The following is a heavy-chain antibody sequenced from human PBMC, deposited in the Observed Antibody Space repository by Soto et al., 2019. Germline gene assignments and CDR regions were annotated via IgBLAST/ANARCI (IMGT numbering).Heavy chain of an antibody. CDR1: GGTFSSYA. D-gene: IGHD2-15*01. J-gene: IGHJ3*02. CDR3: ARDRGCSGGSCYVAFDI. CDR2: IIPIFGTA. Sequence: SVKVSCKASGGTFSSYAISWVRQAPGQGLEWMGGIIPIFGTANYAQKFQGRVTITADESTSTAYMELSSLRSEDTAVYYCARDRGCSGGSCYVAFDIWGQGTMVT. V-gene: IGHV1-69*13.